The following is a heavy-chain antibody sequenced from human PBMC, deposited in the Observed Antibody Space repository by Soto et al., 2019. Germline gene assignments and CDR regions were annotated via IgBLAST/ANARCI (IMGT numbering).Heavy chain of an antibody. J-gene: IGHJ4*02. CDR2: ISSSGSTI. D-gene: IGHD1-26*01. CDR1: GFSFNTYE. V-gene: IGHV3-48*03. CDR3: AYGGSCDY. Sequence: EVQLVESGGGLIQPGGSLRLSCAASGFSFNTYEMNWVRQAPGKGLEWVSYISSSGSTIYYADSVKGRFTVSRDNGKNSLYLQMNSLRAEDTAVYYCAYGGSCDYWGQGTQVTVSS.